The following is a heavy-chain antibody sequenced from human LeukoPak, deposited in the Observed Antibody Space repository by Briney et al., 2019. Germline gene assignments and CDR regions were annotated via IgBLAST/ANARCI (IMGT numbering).Heavy chain of an antibody. J-gene: IGHJ5*02. D-gene: IGHD6-19*01. Sequence: SETLSLTCTVAGGSIRSYYWSWIRQHAGKGLEWIGRIYTSGSTNYNPSLKSRVTLSVDTSKNQFSLKLSSVTAADTAVYYCARGMYAVAGTSWFDPWGQGTLVTVSS. V-gene: IGHV4-4*07. CDR1: GGSIRSYY. CDR3: ARGMYAVAGTSWFDP. CDR2: IYTSGST.